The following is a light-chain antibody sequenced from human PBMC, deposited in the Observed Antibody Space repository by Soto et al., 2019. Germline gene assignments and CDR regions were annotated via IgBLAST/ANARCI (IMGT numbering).Light chain of an antibody. CDR2: TNN. CDR1: SSNIGSNT. J-gene: IGLJ2*01. CDR3: AAWDDSLNGAVV. V-gene: IGLV1-44*01. Sequence: QSVLTQPPSASGTPGQRVTISCSGSSSNIGSNTVSWYQQLPGTAPKLLIYTNNQRPSGVPDRFSGSKSGTSASLAIGGLQSEDEADYYCAAWDDSLNGAVVFGGGTKLTVL.